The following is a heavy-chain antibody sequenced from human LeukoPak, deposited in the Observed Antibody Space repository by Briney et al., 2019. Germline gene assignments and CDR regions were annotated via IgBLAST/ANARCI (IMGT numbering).Heavy chain of an antibody. CDR2: ISSSGSTI. V-gene: IGHV3-11*01. D-gene: IGHD3-10*01. Sequence: GGSLRLSCAASGFTFSDYYMSWIRQAPGKGLEWVSYISSSGSTIYYADSVKGRFTISRDNAKNSLYLQMNSLRAEDTAVYYCANSGVRGVRNWFDPWGQGTLVTVSS. CDR3: ANSGVRGVRNWFDP. CDR1: GFTFSDYY. J-gene: IGHJ5*02.